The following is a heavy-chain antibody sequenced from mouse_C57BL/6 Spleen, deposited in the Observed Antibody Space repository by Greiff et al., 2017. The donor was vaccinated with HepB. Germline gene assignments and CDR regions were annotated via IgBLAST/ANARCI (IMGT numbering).Heavy chain of an antibody. CDR3: ARQPFYYGNTAWFAY. CDR2: ISGGGGNT. CDR1: GFTFSSYT. D-gene: IGHD2-1*01. J-gene: IGHJ3*01. V-gene: IGHV5-9*01. Sequence: EVKVVESGGGLVKPGGSLKLSCAASGFTFSSYTMSWVRQTPEKRLEWVATISGGGGNTYYPDSVKGRFTISRDNAKNTLYLQMSSLRSEDTALYYCARQPFYYGNTAWFAYWGQGTLVTVSA.